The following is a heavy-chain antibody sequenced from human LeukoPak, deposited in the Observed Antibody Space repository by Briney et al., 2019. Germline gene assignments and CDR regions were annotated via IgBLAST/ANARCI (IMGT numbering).Heavy chain of an antibody. CDR3: AKLGIAAAGTEDY. CDR2: IRSKAYGGTT. V-gene: IGHV3-49*03. Sequence: GGSLRLSCTASGFTFGDYAMSWFRQAPGKGLEWVGFIRSKAYGGTTEYAASVKGRFTISRDDSKSIAYLQMNSLRAEDTAVYYCAKLGIAAAGTEDYWGQGTLVTVSS. CDR1: GFTFGDYA. J-gene: IGHJ4*02. D-gene: IGHD6-13*01.